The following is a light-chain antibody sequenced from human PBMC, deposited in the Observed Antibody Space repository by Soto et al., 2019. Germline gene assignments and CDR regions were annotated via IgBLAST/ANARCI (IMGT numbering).Light chain of an antibody. J-gene: IGKJ1*01. CDR2: GAS. CDR1: QSVGSD. Sequence: EIVLTQSPATLSVSPGERATLSCRASQSVGSDLAWYQQKPGQAPRLVIYGASSRATGIPDRFSGSGCGTDFTLTISRLEPEDFAVYYCQQYGSSPWTFGQGTQVEIK. V-gene: IGKV3-20*01. CDR3: QQYGSSPWT.